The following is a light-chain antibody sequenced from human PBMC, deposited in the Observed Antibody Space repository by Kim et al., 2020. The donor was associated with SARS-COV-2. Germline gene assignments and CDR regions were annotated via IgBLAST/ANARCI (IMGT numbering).Light chain of an antibody. J-gene: IGKJ2*01. CDR3: QHYNPYSPHT. Sequence: DIQMTQSPSTLSASVGDRVTITCRASQSISDWLAWYQQKPGKAPKILMYKASTLENGVSSRFSGSGSGTEFTLTISSLQPDDFATYFCQHYNPYSPHTFGQGTKLEI. V-gene: IGKV1-5*03. CDR2: KAS. CDR1: QSISDW.